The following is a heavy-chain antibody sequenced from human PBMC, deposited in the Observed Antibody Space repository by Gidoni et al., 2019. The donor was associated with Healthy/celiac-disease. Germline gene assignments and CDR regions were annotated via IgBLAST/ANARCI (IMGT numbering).Heavy chain of an antibody. D-gene: IGHD4-17*01. CDR2: TYYSSKWYN. J-gene: IGHJ3*02. Sequence: QVQLQQSGPGLVKTSQTLSLTCAIPGDSAPSNSAAWNGNRQSPSRGLEWLGRTYYSSKWYNDYAVSVKSRITINPDTSKNQFSLQLNSVTPEDTAVYYCARDYGDYLCAYAFDIWGQGTMVTVSS. CDR3: ARDYGDYLCAYAFDI. V-gene: IGHV6-1*01. CDR1: GDSAPSNSAA.